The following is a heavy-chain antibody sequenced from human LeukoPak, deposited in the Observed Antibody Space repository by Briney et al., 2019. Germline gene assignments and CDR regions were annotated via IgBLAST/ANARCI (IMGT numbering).Heavy chain of an antibody. CDR1: GDSMSGYY. CDR3: ARHDNYPGFGRGFDP. V-gene: IGHV4-59*08. J-gene: IGHJ5*02. D-gene: IGHD3-10*01. CDR2: MYYSGTT. Sequence: PSETLSLTCSVSGDSMSGYYWSWIRQPPGKGLEWIGYMYYSGTTNYNPSLKSRVTISADTSKNHFSLKLYSVTAADTPVYYCARHDNYPGFGRGFDPWGQGFLVTVTS.